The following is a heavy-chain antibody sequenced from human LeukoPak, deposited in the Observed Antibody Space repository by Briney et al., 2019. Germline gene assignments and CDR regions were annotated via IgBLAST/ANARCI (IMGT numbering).Heavy chain of an antibody. V-gene: IGHV4-34*01. CDR1: GGSFSGYH. Sequence: PSETLSLTCAVYGGSFSGYHWTWIRQPPGKRLEWIGEINHRGSTNYNPSLKSRVTISIDTSKNQFSLKLSSVTAADTAVYYCANLGPYYYDSSRYEGFDIWGQGTMVTVSS. CDR3: ANLGPYYYDSSRYEGFDI. CDR2: INHRGST. J-gene: IGHJ3*02. D-gene: IGHD3-22*01.